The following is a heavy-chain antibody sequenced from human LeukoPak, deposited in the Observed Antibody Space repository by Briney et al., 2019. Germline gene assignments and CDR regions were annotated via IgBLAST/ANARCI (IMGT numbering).Heavy chain of an antibody. D-gene: IGHD3-22*01. Sequence: GGSLRLSCAASGFTFSSYWMHWVRHAPGKGLVWVSRIISDGSTNYADSVKGRFTISRDNAKNTVSLQMNSLRAEDTGVYYCARAPSEIGGYYPEYFRHWGQGTLVTVSS. CDR2: IISDGST. CDR3: ARAPSEIGGYYPEYFRH. J-gene: IGHJ1*01. CDR1: GFTFSSYW. V-gene: IGHV3-74*01.